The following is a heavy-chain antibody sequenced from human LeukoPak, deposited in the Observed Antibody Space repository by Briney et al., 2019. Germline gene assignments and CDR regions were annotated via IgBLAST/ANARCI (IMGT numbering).Heavy chain of an antibody. J-gene: IGHJ3*02. V-gene: IGHV1-8*03. CDR2: MNPNSGNT. CDR3: ARVPPVEYGDYVGRAFDI. D-gene: IGHD4-17*01. Sequence: GASVKVSCKXSGYTFTSYDINWVRQATRQGLEWMGWMNPNSGNTGYAQKFQGRVTITRSTSISTAYMELSSLRSEDTAVYYCARVPPVEYGDYVGRAFDIWGQGTMVTVSS. CDR1: GYTFTSYD.